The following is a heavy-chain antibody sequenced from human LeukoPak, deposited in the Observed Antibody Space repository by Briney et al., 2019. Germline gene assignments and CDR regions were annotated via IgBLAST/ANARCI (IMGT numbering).Heavy chain of an antibody. J-gene: IGHJ4*02. CDR2: IASSGTIK. CDR1: GFPFSVYE. D-gene: IGHD6-19*01. Sequence: QTGGSLRLSCVVSGFPFSVYEMNWVRQAPGKGREWVSNIASSGTIKYYADSVKGRFSISRDNAKSSLYLQMNSLRVEDTAVYYCALLAVASDFDYWGQGALVTVSS. CDR3: ALLAVASDFDY. V-gene: IGHV3-48*03.